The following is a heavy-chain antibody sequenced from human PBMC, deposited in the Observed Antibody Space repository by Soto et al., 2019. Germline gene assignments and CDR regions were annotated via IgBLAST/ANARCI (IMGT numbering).Heavy chain of an antibody. CDR2: INAGNGNT. D-gene: IGHD3-3*01. J-gene: IGHJ4*02. CDR1: GYTFTSYA. CDR3: ASSHYYDFWSAYSHFDY. V-gene: IGHV1-3*01. Sequence: ASVKVSCKASGYTFTSYALHWVRQAPGQRLEWMGWINAGNGNTKYSQKFQGRVTITSDTSASTAYMELSSLRSEDTAVYYCASSHYYDFWSAYSHFDYWGQGTLVTVSS.